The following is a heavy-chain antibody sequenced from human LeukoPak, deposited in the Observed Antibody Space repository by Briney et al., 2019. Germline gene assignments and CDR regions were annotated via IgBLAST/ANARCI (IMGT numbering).Heavy chain of an antibody. J-gene: IGHJ6*02. CDR3: AKDITTVTTPHYYYYGMEV. V-gene: IGHV3-9*01. CDR2: ISWDSGSI. Sequence: GRSLRLSCAACGFTFDDYAMHGGRQAPGRGVGRVSGISWDSGSIGYADSVKGRFTISRDNAKNSLYLQMNSLRAEDTALYYCAKDITTVTTPHYYYYGMEVWGQGTTVTVSS. CDR1: GFTFDDYA. D-gene: IGHD4-17*01.